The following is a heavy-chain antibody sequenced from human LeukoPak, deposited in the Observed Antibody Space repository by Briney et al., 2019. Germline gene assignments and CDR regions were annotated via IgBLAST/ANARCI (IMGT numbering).Heavy chain of an antibody. CDR3: AKPRRITMVRGVIYPFDY. V-gene: IGHV3-23*01. CDR1: GFTFTDHP. J-gene: IGHJ4*02. D-gene: IGHD3-10*01. Sequence: GESLRLSCVASGFTFTDHPMNWVRQAPGKGLEWVSAISGSGGSTYYADSVKGRFTISRDNSKNTLYLQMNSLRAEDTAVYYCAKPRRITMVRGVIYPFDYWGQGTLVTVSS. CDR2: ISGSGGST.